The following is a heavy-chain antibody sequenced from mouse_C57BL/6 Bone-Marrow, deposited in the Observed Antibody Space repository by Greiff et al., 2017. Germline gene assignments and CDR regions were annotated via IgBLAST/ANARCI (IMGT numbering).Heavy chain of an antibody. CDR3: ARGTRGFFFAY. Sequence: QVQLKQPGAELVRPGSSVKLSCKASGYTFTSYWMHWVKQRPIQGLEWIGNIDPSDSETHYNQKFKDKATLTVAKSSSTAYMQLSSLTSEDSAVYYCARGTRGFFFAYWGQGTLVTVSA. D-gene: IGHD3-3*01. V-gene: IGHV1-52*01. CDR1: GYTFTSYW. CDR2: IDPSDSET. J-gene: IGHJ3*01.